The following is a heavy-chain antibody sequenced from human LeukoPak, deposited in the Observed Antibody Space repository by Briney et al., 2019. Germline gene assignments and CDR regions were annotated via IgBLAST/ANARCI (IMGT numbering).Heavy chain of an antibody. Sequence: PGGSLRLSRAASGFTFSSYEMNWVRQAPGKGLQWVSYISSSGTTIYYADSVKGRFTISRDNSKNRLYLQMDFLRAEDTAVYYCAKITSEGSWGQGTLVTVSS. CDR2: ISSSGTTI. CDR1: GFTFSSYE. D-gene: IGHD3-10*01. V-gene: IGHV3-48*03. CDR3: AKITSEGS. J-gene: IGHJ5*02.